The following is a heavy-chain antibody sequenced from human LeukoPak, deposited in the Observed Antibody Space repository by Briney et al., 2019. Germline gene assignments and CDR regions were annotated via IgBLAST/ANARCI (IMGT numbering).Heavy chain of an antibody. CDR3: ARDDCSGGSCYSGFYYYGMDV. J-gene: IGHJ6*02. D-gene: IGHD2-15*01. CDR2: IIPILGIA. Sequence: ASVKVSCKASGGTFSSYAISWVRQAPGQGLEWMGRIIPILGIANYAQKFQGRVTITADKSTSTAYMELSCLRSEDTAVYYCARDDCSGGSCYSGFYYYGMDVWGQGTTVTVSS. V-gene: IGHV1-69*04. CDR1: GGTFSSYA.